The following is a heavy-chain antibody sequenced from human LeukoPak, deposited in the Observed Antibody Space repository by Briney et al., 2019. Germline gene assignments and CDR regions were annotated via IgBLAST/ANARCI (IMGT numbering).Heavy chain of an antibody. CDR3: ARDANYGMDV. CDR1: GFAFSIYW. V-gene: IGHV3-21*01. J-gene: IGHJ6*04. Sequence: GGSLRLSCAASGFAFSIYWMNWVRQAPGKGLEWVSSISSSSSYIYYADSVKGRFTISRDNAKNSLYLQMNSLRAEDTAVYYCARDANYGMDVWGKGTTVTVSS. CDR2: ISSSSSYI.